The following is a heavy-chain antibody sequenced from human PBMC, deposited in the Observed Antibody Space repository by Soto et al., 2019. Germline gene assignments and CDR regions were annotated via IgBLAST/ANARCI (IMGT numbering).Heavy chain of an antibody. CDR3: AKESGRYCSSTSCYALDY. D-gene: IGHD2-2*01. V-gene: IGHV3-23*01. Sequence: EVQLLESGGGLVQPGGSLRLSCAASGFTFSSYAMSWVRQAPGKGLEWVSAISGSGGSTYYADSVKGRFTISRDNSKNTLYLQMNSLRAEDTAVYYCAKESGRYCSSTSCYALDYWGQGTLVTVSS. J-gene: IGHJ4*02. CDR2: ISGSGGST. CDR1: GFTFSSYA.